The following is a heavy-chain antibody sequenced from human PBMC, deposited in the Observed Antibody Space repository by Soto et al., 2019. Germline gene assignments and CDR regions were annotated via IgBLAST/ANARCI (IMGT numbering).Heavy chain of an antibody. CDR2: IYYSGST. D-gene: IGHD3-9*01. CDR1: GGSISSGGYY. Sequence: SETLSLTCAVSGGSISSGGYYWSWIRQPPGKGLEWIGYIYYSGSTNYNPSLKSRVTISVDTSKNQFSLKLSSVTAADTAVYYCAREHMRYFDWLPLNWFDPWGQGTLVTVSS. V-gene: IGHV4-61*08. J-gene: IGHJ5*02. CDR3: AREHMRYFDWLPLNWFDP.